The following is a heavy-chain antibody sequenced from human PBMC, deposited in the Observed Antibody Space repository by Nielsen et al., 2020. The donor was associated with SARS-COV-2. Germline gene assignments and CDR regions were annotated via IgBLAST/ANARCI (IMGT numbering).Heavy chain of an antibody. V-gene: IGHV1-3*01. J-gene: IGHJ6*02. D-gene: IGHD4-17*01. CDR2: IIVDNGNT. Sequence: ASVKVSCKGSGYSFNDYNIHWVRQAPGQRLEWLGWIIVDNGNTKYSQKFQGRVTLTRDTSASTAYMELSSLTSEDTAVYYCATVTSYYYYYGMDVWGQGTTVTVSS. CDR3: ATVTSYYYYYGMDV. CDR1: GYSFNDYN.